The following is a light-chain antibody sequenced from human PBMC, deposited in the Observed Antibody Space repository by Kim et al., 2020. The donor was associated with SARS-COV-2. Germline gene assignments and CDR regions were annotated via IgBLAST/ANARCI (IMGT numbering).Light chain of an antibody. CDR3: SSYAGRNDLV. CDR1: SSDVGTFNY. Sequence: QSALTQPPSASGSPGQSVTISCTGTSSDVGTFNYVSWYQQHPGKAPKLMIYEDTKRPSGVPDRFSGSKSGNTASLTVSELQAEDEADYYCSSYAGRNDLVFGGGTQLTVL. V-gene: IGLV2-8*01. CDR2: EDT. J-gene: IGLJ2*01.